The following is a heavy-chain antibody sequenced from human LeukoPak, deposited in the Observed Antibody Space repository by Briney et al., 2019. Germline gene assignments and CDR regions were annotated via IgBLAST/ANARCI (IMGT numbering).Heavy chain of an antibody. D-gene: IGHD6-13*01. CDR1: GGSISSGSYY. Sequence: PSETLSLTCTVSGGSISSGSYYWSWIRQPAGKGLGWIGRIYTSGSTNYNPSLKSRVTISVDTSKNQFSLKLSSVTAADTAVYYCARGDKYSSSWYAFDIWGQGTMVTVSS. J-gene: IGHJ3*02. CDR2: IYTSGST. CDR3: ARGDKYSSSWYAFDI. V-gene: IGHV4-61*02.